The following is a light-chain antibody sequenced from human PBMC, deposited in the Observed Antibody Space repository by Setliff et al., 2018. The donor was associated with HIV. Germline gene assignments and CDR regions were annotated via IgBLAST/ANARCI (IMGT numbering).Light chain of an antibody. Sequence: QSVLTQPASVSGSPGQSITISCTGTNSDVGGYNYVSWYQQHPDKAPKLMIYDVTDRPSGVSNRFSGSKSGKTASLTISGLQAEDEAYYYCSSYTSTGAVVFGGGTQLTGL. CDR3: SSYTSTGAVV. J-gene: IGLJ2*01. V-gene: IGLV2-14*03. CDR2: DVT. CDR1: NSDVGGYNY.